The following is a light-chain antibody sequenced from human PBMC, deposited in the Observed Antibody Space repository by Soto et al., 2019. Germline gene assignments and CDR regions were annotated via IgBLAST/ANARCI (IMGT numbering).Light chain of an antibody. CDR2: GAS. J-gene: IGKJ1*01. V-gene: IGKV3-20*01. CDR3: QQFNNYPLT. CDR1: RPGRSSY. Sequence: VLTPCPVMLALSPGARAALSWRATRPGRSSYLAWYQQKPGQAPRLLIYGASSRATGIPDRFSGSGSGTDFTLTISSLESEDFAVYYCQQFNNYPLTFGQGTKVDIK.